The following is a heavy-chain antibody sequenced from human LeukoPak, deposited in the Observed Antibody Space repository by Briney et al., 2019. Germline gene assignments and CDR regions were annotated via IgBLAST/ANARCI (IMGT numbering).Heavy chain of an antibody. J-gene: IGHJ4*02. CDR1: GLPIGDFA. V-gene: IGHV3-43*02. CDR3: AKGDGSGWYYFDY. D-gene: IGHD6-19*01. Sequence: LPGGSLRLSCVASGLPIGDFAMHWVRQAPGKGLEWVSLISGDGGTTYYAASVKGRFTISRDSSKTSLYLQMNSLRSEDTALYYCAKGDGSGWYYFDYWGQGTLVTVSS. CDR2: ISGDGGTT.